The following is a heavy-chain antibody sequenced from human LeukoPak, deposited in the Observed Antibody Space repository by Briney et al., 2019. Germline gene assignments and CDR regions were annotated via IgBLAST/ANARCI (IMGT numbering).Heavy chain of an antibody. CDR2: ISGSGGST. V-gene: IGHV3-23*01. D-gene: IGHD2-21*01. CDR3: AKDIASDRKFDY. Sequence: GGSLRLSCAASGFTFSSYAMSWVRQAPGKGLEWVSAISGSGGSTYYADSVKGQFTISRDNSKNTLYLQMNSLRAEDTAVYYCAKDIASDRKFDYWGQGTLVTVSS. CDR1: GFTFSSYA. J-gene: IGHJ4*02.